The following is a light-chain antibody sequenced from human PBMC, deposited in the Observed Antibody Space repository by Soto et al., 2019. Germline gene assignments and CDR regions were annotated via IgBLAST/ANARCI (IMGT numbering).Light chain of an antibody. CDR1: QGIGDT. CDR3: QHYNSYSEA. V-gene: IGKV3-15*01. Sequence: EILITQSPATLSVSPGEGVTLSCRASQGIGDTLAWYQHKPGQTPRLLIYDTSTRATGVPARFSGSRSGTEFTLTISSLQPDDFATYYCQHYNSYSEAFGQGTKVDIK. J-gene: IGKJ1*01. CDR2: DTS.